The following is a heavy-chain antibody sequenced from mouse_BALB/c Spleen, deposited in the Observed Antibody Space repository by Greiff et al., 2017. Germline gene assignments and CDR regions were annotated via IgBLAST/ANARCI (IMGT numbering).Heavy chain of an antibody. CDR1: GFTFSSYT. V-gene: IGHV5-6-4*01. CDR2: ISSGGSYT. D-gene: IGHD2-3*01. Sequence: EVMLVESGGGLVKPGGSLKLSCAASGFTFSSYTMSWVRQTPEKRLEWVATISSGGSYTYYPDSVKGRFTISRDNAKNTLYLQMSSLKSEDTAMYYCTRDGWLPDYFDYWGQGTTLTVSS. CDR3: TRDGWLPDYFDY. J-gene: IGHJ2*01.